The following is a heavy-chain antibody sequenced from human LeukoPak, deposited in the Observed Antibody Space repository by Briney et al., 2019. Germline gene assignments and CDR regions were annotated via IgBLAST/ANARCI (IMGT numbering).Heavy chain of an antibody. CDR3: ARGRRIAVAGNHYYYMDV. Sequence: ASVKVSCKASGGTFGSYDINWVRQATGQGLEWMGWMNPNSGNTGYAQKFQGRVTITRNTSISTAYMELSSLRSEDTAVYYCARGRRIAVAGNHYYYMDVWGKGTTVTVSS. CDR1: GGTFGSYD. CDR2: MNPNSGNT. J-gene: IGHJ6*03. D-gene: IGHD6-19*01. V-gene: IGHV1-8*03.